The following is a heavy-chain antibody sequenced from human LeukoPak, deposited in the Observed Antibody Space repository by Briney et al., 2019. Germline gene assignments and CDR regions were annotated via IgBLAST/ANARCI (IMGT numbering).Heavy chain of an antibody. CDR3: AREIGYCSGGSCYPGYFQH. V-gene: IGHV4-4*07. J-gene: IGHJ1*01. D-gene: IGHD2-15*01. CDR1: GGSISSYY. Sequence: SETLSLTCTVSGGSISSYYWSWIRQPAGKGLEWIGRIYTSGSTNYNPSLKSRVTMSVDTSKNQFSLKPSSVTAADTAVYYCAREIGYCSGGSCYPGYFQHWGQGTLVTVSS. CDR2: IYTSGST.